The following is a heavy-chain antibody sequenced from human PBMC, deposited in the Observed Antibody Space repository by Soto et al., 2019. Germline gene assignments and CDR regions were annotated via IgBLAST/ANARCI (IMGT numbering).Heavy chain of an antibody. D-gene: IGHD3-16*01. Sequence: SVKVSCKASGSIFSNYGFSWVRQAPGQGLEWMGGIIPLFGKPSYAQKFQGRLIISADASTNRAYLDLYSLTTEDAGIYYCALFESDDDVWGSFRSWGQGTPVTVSS. J-gene: IGHJ5*02. CDR3: ALFESDDDVWGSFRS. V-gene: IGHV1-69*13. CDR1: GSIFSNYG. CDR2: IIPLFGKP.